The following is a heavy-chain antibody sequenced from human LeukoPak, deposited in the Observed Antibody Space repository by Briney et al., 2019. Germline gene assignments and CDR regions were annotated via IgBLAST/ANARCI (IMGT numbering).Heavy chain of an antibody. J-gene: IGHJ4*02. V-gene: IGHV3-23*01. CDR3: AKRVPYTALHD. Sequence: PGGSLRLSCAASGFTFNIYAMGWVRQAPGKGLEWVSVIGMTGVDRHYADTVRGRFDISRDDSENTLFLHMNSLRVEDTGIYYCAKRVPYTALHDWGQGTLVTVSS. CDR1: GFTFNIYA. D-gene: IGHD3-16*01. CDR2: IGMTGVDR.